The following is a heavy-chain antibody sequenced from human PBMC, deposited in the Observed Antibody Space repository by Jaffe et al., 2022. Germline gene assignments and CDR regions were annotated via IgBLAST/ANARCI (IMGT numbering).Heavy chain of an antibody. Sequence: QVQLVQSGAEVKKPGSSVKVSCKASGGTFSSYAISWVRQAPGQGLEWMGGIIPIFGTANYAQKFQGRVTITADESTSTAYMELSSLRSEDTAVYYCARDCRRYYDILTGYYNWFDPWGQGTLVTVSS. J-gene: IGHJ5*02. V-gene: IGHV1-69*01. CDR1: GGTFSSYA. CDR2: IIPIFGTA. CDR3: ARDCRRYYDILTGYYNWFDP. D-gene: IGHD3-9*01.